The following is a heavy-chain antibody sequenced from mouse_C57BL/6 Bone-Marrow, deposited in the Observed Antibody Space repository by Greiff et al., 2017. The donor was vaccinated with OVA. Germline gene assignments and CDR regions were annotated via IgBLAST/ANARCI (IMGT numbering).Heavy chain of an antibody. CDR2: INPYNGGT. V-gene: IGHV1-19*01. Sequence: EVQLQQSGPVLVKPGASVKMSCKASGYTFTDYYMNWVKQSHGKSLEWIGVINPYNGGTSYNQKFKGKATLTVDKSSSTAYMELNSLTSEDSAVYYCARERLLYDYGPFAYWGQGTLVTVSA. CDR1: GYTFTDYY. D-gene: IGHD2-4*01. J-gene: IGHJ3*01. CDR3: ARERLLYDYGPFAY.